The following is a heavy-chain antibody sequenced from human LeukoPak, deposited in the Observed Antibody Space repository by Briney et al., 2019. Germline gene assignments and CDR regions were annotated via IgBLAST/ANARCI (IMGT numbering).Heavy chain of an antibody. CDR3: ARAVAGPFRD. Sequence: SQTLSLTCAISGDSVSVKSDVWNWIRQSPSRGLEWLGRTYYRSKWYNDYAVSVKSRITINPDTSKNQFSLQLNSVTPEDTAVYYCARAVAGPFRDWGQGTLVTVSS. J-gene: IGHJ4*02. CDR2: TYYRSKWYN. V-gene: IGHV6-1*01. CDR1: GDSVSVKSDV. D-gene: IGHD6-19*01.